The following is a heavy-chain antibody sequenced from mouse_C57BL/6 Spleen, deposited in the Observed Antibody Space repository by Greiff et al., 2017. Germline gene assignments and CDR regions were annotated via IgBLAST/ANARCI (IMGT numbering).Heavy chain of an antibody. D-gene: IGHD2-12*01. CDR3: TRDLYSYGDFDY. V-gene: IGHV5-9-1*02. CDR1: GFTFSSYA. J-gene: IGHJ2*01. Sequence: EVKLMESGEGLVKPGGSLKLSCAASGFTFSSYAMSWVRQTPEKRLEWVAYISSGGDYIYYADTVKGRFTISRDNARNTLYLQMSSLKSEDTAMYYCTRDLYSYGDFDYWGQGTTLTVSS. CDR2: ISSGGDYI.